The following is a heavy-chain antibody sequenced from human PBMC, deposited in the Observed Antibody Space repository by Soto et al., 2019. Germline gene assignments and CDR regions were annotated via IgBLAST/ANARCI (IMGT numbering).Heavy chain of an antibody. J-gene: IGHJ3*01. Sequence: EVQLLESGGGLVQPGGSLRLSCAASPFMFSNNAMNWVRQAPGKGLEWVASISGGGGSAHYADSVKGRFTISRDNAKNTVDLQMKILRVEDTDVDYCTRAAITIFGRGAFDVWGQGTMVTVSS. CDR2: ISGGGGSA. V-gene: IGHV3-23*01. D-gene: IGHD3-3*01. CDR3: TRAAITIFGRGAFDV. CDR1: PFMFSNNA.